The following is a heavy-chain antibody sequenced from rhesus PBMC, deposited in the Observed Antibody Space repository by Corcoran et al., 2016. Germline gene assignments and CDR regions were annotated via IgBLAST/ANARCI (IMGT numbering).Heavy chain of an antibody. CDR3: ARRVAGGQERSRFDV. CDR2: HTYSGTP. CDR1: GASINSDYSF. V-gene: IGHV4-122*02. Sequence: QVHLQESGPGLVKPSETPSLTCAVSGASINSDYSFWNWIRQPPGKGLECIGYHTYSGTPSYNPSLKSRVTIARDTSTNQFSLKLNSVTAADTAVYYCARRVAGGQERSRFDVWGAGVLVTVSS. J-gene: IGHJ5-1*01. D-gene: IGHD6-13*01.